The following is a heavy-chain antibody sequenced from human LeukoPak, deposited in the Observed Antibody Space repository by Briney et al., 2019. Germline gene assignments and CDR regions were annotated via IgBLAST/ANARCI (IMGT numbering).Heavy chain of an antibody. Sequence: GGSLTLSCAASGFSFSNYGMHWVRQAPGKGLEWVAVIWFDGSNKYYADSVKGRFTISRDNSKNTLYLQMNSLRAEDTSVYYCSRDPLERDDGGYFDYWGQGTLVTVSS. D-gene: IGHD1-1*01. CDR2: IWFDGSNK. J-gene: IGHJ4*02. CDR3: SRDPLERDDGGYFDY. V-gene: IGHV3-33*01. CDR1: GFSFSNYG.